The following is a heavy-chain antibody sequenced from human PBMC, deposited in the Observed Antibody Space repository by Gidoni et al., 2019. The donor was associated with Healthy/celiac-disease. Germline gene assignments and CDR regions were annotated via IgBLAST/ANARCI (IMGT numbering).Heavy chain of an antibody. CDR1: GYTFTAYY. V-gene: IGHV1-2*02. J-gene: IGHJ6*03. Sequence: QVQLVQYGAEVKKPGASAHVACKASGYTFTAYYIHCVRQAPGQGLEWMGWINPNRCGTNYAQKLQGRVTMTRDKAISTAYMELSRLRSYDTAVYYCASNGDYDCWSGYYFYYMDVWGKGTTVTVSS. CDR2: INPNRCGT. CDR3: ASNGDYDCWSGYYFYYMDV. D-gene: IGHD3-3*01.